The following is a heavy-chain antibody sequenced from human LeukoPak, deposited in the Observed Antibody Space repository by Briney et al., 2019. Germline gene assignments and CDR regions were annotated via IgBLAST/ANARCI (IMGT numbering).Heavy chain of an antibody. CDR2: IYYSGST. Sequence: PSETLSLTCTVSGGSISSSSYYWSWIRQPPGKGLEWIGYIYYSGSTNYNPSLKSRVTISVDTSKNQFSLKLSSVTAADTAVYYCARDMAAAYDYWGQGTLVTISS. D-gene: IGHD5-24*01. J-gene: IGHJ4*02. CDR3: ARDMAAAYDY. V-gene: IGHV4-61*01. CDR1: GGSISSSSYY.